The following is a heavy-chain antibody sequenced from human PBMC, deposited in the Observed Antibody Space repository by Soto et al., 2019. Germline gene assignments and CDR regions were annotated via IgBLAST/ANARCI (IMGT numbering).Heavy chain of an antibody. CDR3: ASERSAQYFDF. Sequence: QVQLVQSGTVVQRRGSSVKVSCQASGGTFSSHGMAWVRQAPGQGLEWMGGIIPTFGTPTYAPKFQGRVTITADESTTTAYIELSSLSSDDTGVYYGASERSAQYFDFWGQGTLITVSS. D-gene: IGHD1-26*01. J-gene: IGHJ4*02. V-gene: IGHV1-69*01. CDR1: GGTFSSHG. CDR2: IIPTFGTP.